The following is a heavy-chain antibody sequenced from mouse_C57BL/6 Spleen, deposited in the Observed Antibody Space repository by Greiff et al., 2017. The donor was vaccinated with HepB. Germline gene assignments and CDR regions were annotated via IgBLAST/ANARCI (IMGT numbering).Heavy chain of an antibody. J-gene: IGHJ4*01. CDR3: ARDGSYAMDD. CDR1: GYSFTGYF. D-gene: IGHD1-1*01. Sequence: EVQLQQSGPELVKPGASVKISCKASGYSFTGYFMNWVMQSHGKSLEWIGRINPYNGDTFYNQKFKGKATLTVDKSSSTAHMELRSLTSEDSAVYYCARDGSYAMDDWGQGTSVTVSS. V-gene: IGHV1-20*01. CDR2: INPYNGDT.